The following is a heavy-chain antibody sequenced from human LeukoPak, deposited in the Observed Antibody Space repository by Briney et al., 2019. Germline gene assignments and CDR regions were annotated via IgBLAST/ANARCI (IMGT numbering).Heavy chain of an antibody. CDR3: ARHGLYSSGWYNYYYYYMDV. D-gene: IGHD6-19*01. J-gene: IGHJ6*03. CDR1: GGSISSYY. V-gene: IGHV4-59*08. CDR2: SYYSGST. Sequence: SETLSLTCTVSGGSISSYYWSWIRQPPGKGLEWIGYSYYSGSTNYNPSLKSRVTISVDTSKNQFSLKLSSVTAADTAVYYCARHGLYSSGWYNYYYYYMDVWGKGTTVTVSS.